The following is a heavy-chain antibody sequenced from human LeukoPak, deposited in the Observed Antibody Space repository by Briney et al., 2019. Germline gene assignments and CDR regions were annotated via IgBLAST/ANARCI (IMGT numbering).Heavy chain of an antibody. Sequence: SETLSLTCTVSGGSLQSNHWAWIRQPAGKGLEWIGRLHVSGYTNCNPSLKSRVTISVDTSKNQFSLKMTSATAADTAVYFCARDPLRSSFDSWGQGILVTVSS. CDR2: LHVSGYT. CDR3: ARDPLRSSFDS. CDR1: GGSLQSNH. J-gene: IGHJ4*02. V-gene: IGHV4-4*07. D-gene: IGHD1-26*01.